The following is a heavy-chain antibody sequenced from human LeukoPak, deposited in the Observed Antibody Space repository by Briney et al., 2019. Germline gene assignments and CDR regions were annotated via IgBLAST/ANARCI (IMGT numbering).Heavy chain of an antibody. V-gene: IGHV4-34*01. D-gene: IGHD2-2*02. CDR1: GGSFSGYY. CDR3: ARTGDCSSTSCYTWWFDP. J-gene: IGHJ5*02. Sequence: SETLSLTCAVYGGSFSGYYWSWIRQPPGKGLEWIGEINHSGSTNYNPSLKSRVTISVDTSKNQFSLKLSSVTAADTAVYYCARTGDCSSTSCYTWWFDPWGQGTLVTVSS. CDR2: INHSGST.